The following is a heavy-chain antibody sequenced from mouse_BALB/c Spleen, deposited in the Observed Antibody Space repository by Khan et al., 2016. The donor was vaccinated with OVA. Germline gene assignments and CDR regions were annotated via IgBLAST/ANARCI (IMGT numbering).Heavy chain of an antibody. CDR2: IWAGGST. D-gene: IGHD1-2*01. CDR3: ARDTTATAY. CDR1: GFSLTSYG. J-gene: IGHJ3*01. Sequence: QVQLKQSGPGLVAPSQSLSITCTVSGFSLTSYGVHWVRKPPGKGLEWLGIIWAGGSTQYNSALMSRLSISKDNPKSQVFLKMNSLQTDDTAMYYWARDTTATAYWGQGTLVTVSA. V-gene: IGHV2-9*02.